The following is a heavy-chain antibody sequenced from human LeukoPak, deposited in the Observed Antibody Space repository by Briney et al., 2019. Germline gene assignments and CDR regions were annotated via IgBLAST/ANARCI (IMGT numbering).Heavy chain of an antibody. CDR3: ARAISNDDNSGYYY. CDR1: VCSLSSYY. J-gene: IGHJ4*02. D-gene: IGHD3-22*01. Sequence: SWTLSLTRTVSVCSLSSYYWSWIRQSPGRGLEWVGCLYDSGSTNYNPSLKSRVSISVDTSRSQFFLDLSSVTAADAAVYYCARAISNDDNSGYYYWGQGTLVTVSS. CDR2: LYDSGST. V-gene: IGHV4-59*01.